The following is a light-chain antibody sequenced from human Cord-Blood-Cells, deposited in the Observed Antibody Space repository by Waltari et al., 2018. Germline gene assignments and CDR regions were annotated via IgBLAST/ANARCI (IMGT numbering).Light chain of an antibody. Sequence: SYELTQPPSVSVSPGQTASITCSGDKLGDKYACWYQQKPGQSPVLVIYQVSKRPSGIPERFSGTNSGNTAALTIRGTQAMDEADYYCQAWDGSTAWVFGGGTKLTVL. CDR3: QAWDGSTAWV. V-gene: IGLV3-1*01. CDR1: KLGDKY. CDR2: QVS. J-gene: IGLJ3*02.